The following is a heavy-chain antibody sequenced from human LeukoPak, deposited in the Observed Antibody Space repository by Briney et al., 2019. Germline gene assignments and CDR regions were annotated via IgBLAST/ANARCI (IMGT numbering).Heavy chain of an antibody. J-gene: IGHJ4*02. D-gene: IGHD4-23*01. CDR3: YGGRGRDY. CDR2: TYYRSKWYN. V-gene: IGHV6-1*01. Sequence: SQTLSLTCAISGDSVASNRAAWNWIRQFPSRGLEWLGRTYYRSKWYNEYAVSMKGRININPDSSRNQFSLQLNSMTPDDTAVYYCYGGRGRDYWGQGTLVTVSS. CDR1: GDSVASNRAA.